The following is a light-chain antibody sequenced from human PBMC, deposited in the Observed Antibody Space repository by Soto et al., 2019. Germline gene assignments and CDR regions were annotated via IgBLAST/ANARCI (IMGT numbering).Light chain of an antibody. CDR3: QQSNSTPPIA. V-gene: IGKV1-39*01. J-gene: IGKJ5*01. CDR2: GTS. Sequence: DIQMTQSPSSLSASVGDRVTITCRASQSIANFLNWYQQKPGKAPKLVIYGTSTLQSGVPSRFSGSGSGTDFTLTISSLQPEDFATYYCQQSNSTPPIAFGQGTRLEIK. CDR1: QSIANF.